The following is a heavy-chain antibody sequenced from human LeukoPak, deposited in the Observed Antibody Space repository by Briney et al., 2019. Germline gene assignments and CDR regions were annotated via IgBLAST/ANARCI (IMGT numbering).Heavy chain of an antibody. CDR2: ISYDGSNK. D-gene: IGHD6-13*01. J-gene: IGHJ6*02. CDR1: GFTFRSYG. Sequence: GGSLRLSCAASGFTFRSYGMHWVRQAPGNGLEWVAVISYDGSNKYYGDSVKGRFTISRDNSKNTLYLQMNSLRAEDTAVYYCAKVMVAAARYYYYGMDVWGQGTTVTVSS. V-gene: IGHV3-30*18. CDR3: AKVMVAAARYYYYGMDV.